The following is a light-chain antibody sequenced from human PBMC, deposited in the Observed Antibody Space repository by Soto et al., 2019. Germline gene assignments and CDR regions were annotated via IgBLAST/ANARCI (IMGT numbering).Light chain of an antibody. CDR2: EVS. CDR1: SSDVGGYNY. V-gene: IGLV2-14*01. CDR3: SSYSPTYTVL. Sequence: QSALTQPASMSGSPGQSITISCTGTSSDVGGYNYVSWYQQHPDRAPKLIIYEVSNRPSGVSIRFSGSKSANTASLTISGLQAEDEADYYCSSYSPTYTVLFGRGTKLTVL. J-gene: IGLJ2*01.